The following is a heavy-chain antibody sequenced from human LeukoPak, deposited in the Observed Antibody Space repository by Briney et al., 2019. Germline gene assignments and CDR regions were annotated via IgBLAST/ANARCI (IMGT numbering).Heavy chain of an antibody. CDR1: GYHFTNYW. Sequence: GESLKISCKGSGYHFTNYWIGWVRQMPGKGLEWMGIIYPGDSDTTYSPSFQGQVTISADKSISTAYLQWSSLKASDTAMYYCARQVGSHLYYFDYWGQGTLVTVSS. CDR2: IYPGDSDT. J-gene: IGHJ4*02. CDR3: ARQVGSHLYYFDY. V-gene: IGHV5-51*01. D-gene: IGHD1-26*01.